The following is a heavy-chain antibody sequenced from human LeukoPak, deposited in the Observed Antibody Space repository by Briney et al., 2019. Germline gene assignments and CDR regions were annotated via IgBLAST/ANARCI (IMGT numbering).Heavy chain of an antibody. CDR1: GGTFSSYA. CDR3: AGPSGVVSPEDYYGMDV. CDR2: IIPIFGIA. J-gene: IGHJ6*02. V-gene: IGHV1-69*04. Sequence: SVKVSCKASGGTFSSYAISWVRQAPGQGLEWMGRIIPIFGIANYAQKFQGRVTITADKSTSTAYMELSSLRSEDTAVYYCAGPSGVVSPEDYYGMDVWGQGTTVTVSS. D-gene: IGHD3-3*01.